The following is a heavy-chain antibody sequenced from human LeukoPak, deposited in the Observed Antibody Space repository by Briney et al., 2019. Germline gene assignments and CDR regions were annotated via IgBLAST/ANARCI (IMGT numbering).Heavy chain of an antibody. CDR1: GGSFSGYY. CDR3: ARGRGIAVYGMDV. Sequence: SETLPLTCAVYGGSFSGYYWSWIRQPPGKGLEWIGEINHSGSTNYNPSLKSRVTISVDTSKNQFSLKLSSVTAADTAVYYCARGRGIAVYGMDVWGQGTTVTVS. CDR2: INHSGST. D-gene: IGHD6-19*01. J-gene: IGHJ6*02. V-gene: IGHV4-34*01.